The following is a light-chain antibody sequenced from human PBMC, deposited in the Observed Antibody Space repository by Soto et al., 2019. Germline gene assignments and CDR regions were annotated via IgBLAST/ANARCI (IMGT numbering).Light chain of an antibody. J-gene: IGKJ5*01. CDR2: GPS. CDR3: QQYRTSPLT. Sequence: ETVLTQSPGTLSLSPGERATLSCRASPSITNNYLAWYQQKPGQAPRLLIYGPSSGVTGIPDRFSGSGSSTDFTFTISRLEPKDFAVYYCQQYRTSPLTFGPGTRLEI. CDR1: PSITNNY. V-gene: IGKV3-20*01.